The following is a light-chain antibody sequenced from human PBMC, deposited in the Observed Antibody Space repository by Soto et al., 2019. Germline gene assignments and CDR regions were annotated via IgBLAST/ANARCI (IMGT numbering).Light chain of an antibody. Sequence: QSVLTQPASVSGSPGQSVAISCTGTSSDVGAYNYISWYQQHPGKAPKLLLSEVSNRPSGVSDRFSGSKSGNTASLTISGLQAEDEADYYCSSLTTSSTYVFGTGTKVTVL. CDR2: EVS. CDR1: SSDVGAYNY. V-gene: IGLV2-14*01. J-gene: IGLJ1*01. CDR3: SSLTTSSTYV.